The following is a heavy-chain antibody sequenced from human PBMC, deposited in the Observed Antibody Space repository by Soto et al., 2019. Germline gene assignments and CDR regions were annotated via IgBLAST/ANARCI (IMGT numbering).Heavy chain of an antibody. CDR3: TRGPVVFPHNWFDP. CDR1: GFTFGDYA. D-gene: IGHD3-22*01. CDR2: IRSQAYGGTT. V-gene: IGHV3-49*03. J-gene: IGHJ5*02. Sequence: SLRLSFTASGFTFGDYAMSWFLQAPGKGLEWVGFIRSQAYGGTTEYAASVKGRFTISRDDSKSIAYLQMNSLKTEDTAVYYCTRGPVVFPHNWFDPWGQGTLVTVSS.